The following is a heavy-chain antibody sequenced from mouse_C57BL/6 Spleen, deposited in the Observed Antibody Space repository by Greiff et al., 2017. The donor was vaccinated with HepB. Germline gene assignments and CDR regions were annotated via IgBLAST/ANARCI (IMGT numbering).Heavy chain of an antibody. CDR1: GYTFTSYW. Sequence: QVQLQQPGAELVRPGSSVKLSCKASGYTFTSYWMHWVKQRPIQGLDWIGNIDPSDSETHYNQKFKDKATLTVDKSSSTAYMQLSSLTSEDSTVYYCARYEDYYPWYFDVWGTGTTVTVSS. V-gene: IGHV1-52*01. CDR3: ARYEDYYPWYFDV. CDR2: IDPSDSET. D-gene: IGHD1-1*01. J-gene: IGHJ1*03.